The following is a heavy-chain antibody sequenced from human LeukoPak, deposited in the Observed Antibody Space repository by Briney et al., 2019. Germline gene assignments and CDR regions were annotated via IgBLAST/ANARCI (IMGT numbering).Heavy chain of an antibody. D-gene: IGHD1-26*01. J-gene: IGHJ3*02. Sequence: SVKVSCKASGGTFSSYAISWVRQAPGQGLEWMGGIIPIFGTANYAQKFQGRVTITADKSTSTAYMELSSLRSEDTAVYYCAREGSYYHGGDAFDIWGQGTMVTVYS. CDR2: IIPIFGTA. CDR3: AREGSYYHGGDAFDI. V-gene: IGHV1-69*06. CDR1: GGTFSSYA.